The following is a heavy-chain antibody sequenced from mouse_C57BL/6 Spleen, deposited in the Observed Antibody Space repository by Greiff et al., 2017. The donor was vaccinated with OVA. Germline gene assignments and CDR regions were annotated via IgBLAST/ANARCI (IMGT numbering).Heavy chain of an antibody. CDR2: ISSGSSTI. D-gene: IGHD1-1*01. J-gene: IGHJ2*01. CDR3: ARDYYGSSYDGFDY. Sequence: EVQLVESGGGLVKPGGSLKLSCAASGFTFSDYGMHWVRQAPEKGLEWVAYISSGSSTIYYAATVKCRFTISRDNAKNTLFLQMTSLRSEDTAMYYCARDYYGSSYDGFDYWGKGTTLTVSS. CDR1: GFTFSDYG. V-gene: IGHV5-17*01.